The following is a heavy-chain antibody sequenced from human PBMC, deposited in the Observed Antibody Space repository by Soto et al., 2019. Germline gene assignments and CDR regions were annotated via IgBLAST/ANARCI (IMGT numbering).Heavy chain of an antibody. V-gene: IGHV3-23*01. CDR3: AKSGMDIVDAFDI. CDR1: EFSFSTYG. Sequence: PGGSLRLSCAASEFSFSTYGMHWVRQAPGKGLEWVTAINGGSTTYYADSVKGRFTISRDNSKNTLYLQMNSLRAEDTAVYYCAKSGMDIVDAFDIWGQGTMVTVSS. CDR2: INGGSTT. J-gene: IGHJ3*02. D-gene: IGHD5-12*01.